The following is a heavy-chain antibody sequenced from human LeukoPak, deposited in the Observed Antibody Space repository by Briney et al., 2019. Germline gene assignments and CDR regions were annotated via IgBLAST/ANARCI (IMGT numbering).Heavy chain of an antibody. CDR1: GYTFTSYG. Sequence: ASVKVSCKASGYTFTSYGISWVRQAPGQGLEWMGWISAYNGNTNYAQKLQGRVTMTTDTSTSTAYMELRSLRSDDTDVYYCAREDCSGGSCYLNWFDPWGQGTLVTVSS. CDR2: ISAYNGNT. V-gene: IGHV1-18*01. D-gene: IGHD2-15*01. CDR3: AREDCSGGSCYLNWFDP. J-gene: IGHJ5*02.